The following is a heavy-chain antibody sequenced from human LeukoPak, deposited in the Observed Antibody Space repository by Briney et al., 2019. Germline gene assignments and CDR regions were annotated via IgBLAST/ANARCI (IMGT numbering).Heavy chain of an antibody. J-gene: IGHJ4*02. Sequence: PSETLTLTCTVSGGSISYYHWTWIRQPPGKGLEWIGCIYFTGTTNYNPTLKSRFTISLHTSNNHFSLKLSSVTAADTAVYYCAREPPGYWGQGILVTVSS. CDR1: GGSISYYH. V-gene: IGHV4-59*12. CDR3: AREPPGY. CDR2: IYFTGTT.